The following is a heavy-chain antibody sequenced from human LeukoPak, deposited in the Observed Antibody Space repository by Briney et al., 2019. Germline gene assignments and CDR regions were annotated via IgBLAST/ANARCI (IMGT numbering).Heavy chain of an antibody. J-gene: IGHJ4*02. D-gene: IGHD2/OR15-2a*01. V-gene: IGHV3-74*01. CDR2: INSDGSWT. CDR3: VSFYEAY. Sequence: GRSLRLSCAASGNYWMHWVRQAPGKGLVWVSHINSDGSWTSYADSVKGRFTISKDNAKNTVYLQMNNLRAEDTTVYYCVSFYEAYWGRGTLVTVSS. CDR1: GNYW.